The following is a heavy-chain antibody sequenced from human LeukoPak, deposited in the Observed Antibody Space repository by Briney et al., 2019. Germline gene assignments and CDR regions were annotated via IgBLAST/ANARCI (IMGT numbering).Heavy chain of an antibody. J-gene: IGHJ4*02. Sequence: GESLRLSCTASGFTFSDHAMHWVRQAPGKGLEWVTVISYHARDQFYADSVKGRFTVSRDNSRNILYLQMNSLRAEDSAVYYCAAQPCINGICYLDYWGQGALVTVSS. CDR3: AAQPCINGICYLDY. CDR1: GFTFSDHA. CDR2: ISYHARDQ. V-gene: IGHV3-30*04. D-gene: IGHD2-8*01.